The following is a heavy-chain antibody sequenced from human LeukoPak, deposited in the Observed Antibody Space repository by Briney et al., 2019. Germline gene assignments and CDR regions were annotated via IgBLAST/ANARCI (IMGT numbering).Heavy chain of an antibody. CDR3: AKEQWGYCSSTSCSDAFDI. Sequence: PGGSLRLSCAASGFTFSSYGMRWVRQAPGKGLEWVAFIRYDGSNKYYADSVKGRFTISRDNSKNTLYLQMNSLRAEDTAVYYCAKEQWGYCSSTSCSDAFDIWGQGTMVTVSS. CDR1: GFTFSSYG. D-gene: IGHD2-2*01. V-gene: IGHV3-30*02. J-gene: IGHJ3*02. CDR2: IRYDGSNK.